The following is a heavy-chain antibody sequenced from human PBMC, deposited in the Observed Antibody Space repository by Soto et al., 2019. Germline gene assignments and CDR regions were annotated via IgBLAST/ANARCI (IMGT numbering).Heavy chain of an antibody. J-gene: IGHJ4*02. CDR1: GFSLSTSGVG. V-gene: IGHV2-5*02. CDR2: IYWDDDK. CDR3: ARGGYYYDSSGYDY. Sequence: QITLKESGPTLVKPTQTLTLTCTFSGFSLSTSGVGVGWIRQPPGKALEWLALIYWDDDKRYSPSLKSRLNITKDTSKNQVVLTMTNMDPVDTATYYCARGGYYYDSSGYDYWGQGTLVTVSS. D-gene: IGHD3-22*01.